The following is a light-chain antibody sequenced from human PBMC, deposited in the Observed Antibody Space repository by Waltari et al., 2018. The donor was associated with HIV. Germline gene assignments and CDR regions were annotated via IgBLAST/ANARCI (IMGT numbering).Light chain of an antibody. V-gene: IGKV4-1*01. Sequence: CKSSQSVLYSSNNKDYLAWYQQKPGQPPKLLIYWASTRESGVPDRFRGSGSGTDFTLTISSLQAEDVAVYYCQQYYSTQYSFGQGTKLEIK. J-gene: IGKJ2*03. CDR2: WAS. CDR3: QQYYSTQYS. CDR1: QSVLYSSNNKDY.